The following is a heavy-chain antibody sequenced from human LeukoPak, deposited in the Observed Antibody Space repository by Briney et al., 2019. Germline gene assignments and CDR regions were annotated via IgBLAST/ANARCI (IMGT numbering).Heavy chain of an antibody. J-gene: IGHJ5*02. CDR1: GYSISSGYY. D-gene: IGHD6-19*01. CDR3: ARAYSSAWYWNWFDP. V-gene: IGHV4-38-2*02. Sequence: SETLSLTCTVSGYSISSGYYWGWIRQPPGKGLEWIGNTYHSGSTYYNPSLKSRGTISIDTSKNQFSLKLSSVTAADTAVYYCARAYSSAWYWNWFDPWGQGTLVTVSS. CDR2: TYHSGST.